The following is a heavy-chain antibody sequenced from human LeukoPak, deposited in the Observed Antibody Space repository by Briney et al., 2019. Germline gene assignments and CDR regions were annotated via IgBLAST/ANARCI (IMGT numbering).Heavy chain of an antibody. V-gene: IGHV4-59*08. Sequence: PSETLSLTCTVSGGSISSYYWSWIRQPPGKGLEWIGYIHYSGSTNYNPSLKGRVTISVDTSKNLFSLKLMSVTAADTAVYYCARHLLSSGYDCWFDPWGQGTLVTVSS. CDR1: GGSISSYY. CDR2: IHYSGST. CDR3: ARHLLSSGYDCWFDP. D-gene: IGHD5-12*01. J-gene: IGHJ5*02.